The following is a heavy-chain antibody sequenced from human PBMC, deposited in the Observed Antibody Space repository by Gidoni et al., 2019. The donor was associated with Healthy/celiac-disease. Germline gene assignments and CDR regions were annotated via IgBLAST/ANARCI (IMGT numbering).Heavy chain of an antibody. CDR3: AKDGADYGGNSESGYFQH. CDR1: GFTFDDYA. D-gene: IGHD4-17*01. Sequence: EVQLVESGGGLVQPGRSLRLSCAASGFTFDDYAMHWVRQAPGKGLEWVSGISWNSGSIGYADSVKGRFTISRDNAKNSLYLQMNSLRAEDTALYYCAKDGADYGGNSESGYFQHWGQGTLVTVSS. J-gene: IGHJ1*01. CDR2: ISWNSGSI. V-gene: IGHV3-9*01.